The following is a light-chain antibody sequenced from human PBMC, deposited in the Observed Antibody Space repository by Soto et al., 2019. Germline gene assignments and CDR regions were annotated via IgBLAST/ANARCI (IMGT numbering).Light chain of an antibody. Sequence: EIVLTQSPGTLSLSPGERATLSCRASQSVSSRLAWYQHRPGQAPRLLISGASSRATGIPDRFSGSGSGTDFTLTISRLEPEDFARNYCQQYGGSPITFGQGTRLEIK. CDR1: QSVSSR. J-gene: IGKJ5*01. V-gene: IGKV3-20*01. CDR3: QQYGGSPIT. CDR2: GAS.